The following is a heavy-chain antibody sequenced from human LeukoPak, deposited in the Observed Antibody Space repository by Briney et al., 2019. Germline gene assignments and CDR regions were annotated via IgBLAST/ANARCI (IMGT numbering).Heavy chain of an antibody. CDR1: GGSISSYY. CDR3: ARVAAARPYYYYYYMDV. D-gene: IGHD6-13*01. V-gene: IGHV4-59*12. Sequence: SETLSLTCTVSGGSISSYYWSWIRQPPGKGLEWIAYMYYSDSTNYNPSLKSRVTVSVDTSKNQFSLKLSSVTAADTAVYYCARVAAARPYYYYYYMDVWGKGTTVTVSS. J-gene: IGHJ6*03. CDR2: MYYSDST.